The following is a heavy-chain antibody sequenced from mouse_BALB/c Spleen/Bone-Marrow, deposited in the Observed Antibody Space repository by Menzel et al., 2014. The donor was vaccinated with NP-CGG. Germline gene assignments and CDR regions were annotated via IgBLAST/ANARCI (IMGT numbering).Heavy chain of an antibody. CDR3: ARWDY. CDR2: IYPGSDST. J-gene: IGHJ2*01. V-gene: IGHV1-55*01. CDR1: GYTFTSYW. Sequence: VQLQQSGAELVKRGTSAKMACKASGYTFTSYWMHWVKQKPGQGLEWIGDIYPGSDSTNYNEKFKTKANLTIETSFNPTYMQLSSLTSEDSAVYYCARWDYWGQGTTLTVSS.